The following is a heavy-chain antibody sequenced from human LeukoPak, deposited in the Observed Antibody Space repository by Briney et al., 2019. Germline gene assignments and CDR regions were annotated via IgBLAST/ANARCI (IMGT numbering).Heavy chain of an antibody. V-gene: IGHV3-74*01. CDR2: IYNDGSST. CDR1: GFTFSNYW. Sequence: PGGSLRLSCAASGFTFSNYWMHWVRQAPGKGLVWVSRIYNDGSSTSYADSVKGRFTISRDNAKNSLYLQMNSLRAEDTAVYYCARGPAASGYYDSRGRYGYFDYWGQGTLVTVSS. CDR3: ARGPAASGYYDSRGRYGYFDY. D-gene: IGHD3-22*01. J-gene: IGHJ4*02.